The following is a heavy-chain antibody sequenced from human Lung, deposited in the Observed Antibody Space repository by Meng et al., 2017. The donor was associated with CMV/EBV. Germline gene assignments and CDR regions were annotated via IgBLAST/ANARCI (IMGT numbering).Heavy chain of an antibody. D-gene: IGHD6-25*01. CDR3: VSRIAATGYGWFDP. CDR1: GASLSSCDRS. Sequence: SGASLSSCDRSWCCIPLPPGTGLEWIVYIYFAGHTYYNPSLKGRVSMSIDTSENHFSLRLSSVTAADTAVYYCVSRIAATGYGWFDPWGQGILVTVSS. CDR2: IYFAGHT. J-gene: IGHJ5*02. V-gene: IGHV4-31*02.